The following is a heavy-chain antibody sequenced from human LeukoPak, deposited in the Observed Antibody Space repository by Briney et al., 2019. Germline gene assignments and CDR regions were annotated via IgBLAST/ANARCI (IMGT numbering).Heavy chain of an antibody. V-gene: IGHV3-53*01. CDR3: AKGGYYIHYFDY. D-gene: IGHD3-22*01. CDR2: IYSGGSA. Sequence: GGSLRLSCAASGFTVSSNYMSWVRQAPGKGLEWVSVIYSGGSAYYADSVKGRFTISRDNSKNTLYLQMNSLRADDTAVYYCAKGGYYIHYFDYWGQGTLVTVSS. J-gene: IGHJ4*02. CDR1: GFTVSSNY.